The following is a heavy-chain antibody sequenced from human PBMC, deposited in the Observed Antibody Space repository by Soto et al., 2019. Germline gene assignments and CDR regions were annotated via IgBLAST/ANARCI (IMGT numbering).Heavy chain of an antibody. D-gene: IGHD2-15*01. CDR2: TYYRSKWHS. Sequence: SQTLSLTCDISGDSVSSNNAAWNWIRQPPSRGLEWLGRTYYRSKWHSGYAVSVRSRVSISPDTSKNRFSLQLNSVTPDDTAVAYCARRGAGRYIDHWGRGTLFTVSS. J-gene: IGHJ4*02. CDR3: ARRGAGRYIDH. V-gene: IGHV6-1*01. CDR1: GDSVSSNNAA.